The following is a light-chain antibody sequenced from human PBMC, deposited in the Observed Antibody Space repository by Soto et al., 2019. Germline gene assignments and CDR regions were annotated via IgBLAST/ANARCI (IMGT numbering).Light chain of an antibody. CDR1: QSISSW. CDR2: DAS. J-gene: IGKJ1*01. CDR3: QRYNSYSWT. V-gene: IGKV1-5*01. Sequence: DIQMTQSPSTLSASVGDRVTITCRASQSISSWLAWYQQKPGKAPKLLIYDASSVESGVPSRFSGSGSGTEFTLTISSLQPDDFATYYCQRYNSYSWTFGQGTKVEIK.